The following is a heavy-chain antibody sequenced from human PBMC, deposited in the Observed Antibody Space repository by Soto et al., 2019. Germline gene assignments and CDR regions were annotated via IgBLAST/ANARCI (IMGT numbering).Heavy chain of an antibody. V-gene: IGHV1-8*01. Sequence: VQLLQSGAEVKKPGASVKVSCKTSGFTFTSYDINWVRQAPGQGLEWLGWVNPNSGNTDSAQKFQGRVTMTRNTSITTAYMELSSLRSEDTAVYYCARVPFVNFGDSVPFDYWGQGTLVTVSS. CDR3: ARVPFVNFGDSVPFDY. CDR2: VNPNSGNT. CDR1: GFTFTSYD. J-gene: IGHJ4*02. D-gene: IGHD4-17*01.